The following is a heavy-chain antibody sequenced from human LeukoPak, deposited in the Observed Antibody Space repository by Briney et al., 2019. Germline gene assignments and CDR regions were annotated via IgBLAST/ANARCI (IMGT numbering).Heavy chain of an antibody. V-gene: IGHV4-34*01. CDR1: GGSISSYY. D-gene: IGHD5-24*01. CDR3: ARGRTRWLQLSYFDY. J-gene: IGHJ4*02. CDR2: INHSGST. Sequence: SETLSLTCTVSGGSISSYYWSWIRQPPGKGLEWIGEINHSGSTNYNPSLKSRVTISVDTSKNQFSLKLSSVTAADTAVYYCARGRTRWLQLSYFDYWGQGTLVTVSS.